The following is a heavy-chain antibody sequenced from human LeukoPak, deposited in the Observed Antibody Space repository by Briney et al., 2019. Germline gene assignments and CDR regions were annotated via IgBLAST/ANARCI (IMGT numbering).Heavy chain of an antibody. Sequence: GGSLRLSCAASGLTFSSYWMHWVRQAPGKGLVWVSRINSDGSSTSYADSVKGRFTISRDNAKNTLYLQMNSLRAEDTAVYYCARDRRGYSYGLFDYWGQGTLVTVSS. D-gene: IGHD5-18*01. CDR3: ARDRRGYSYGLFDY. V-gene: IGHV3-74*01. J-gene: IGHJ4*02. CDR2: INSDGSST. CDR1: GLTFSSYW.